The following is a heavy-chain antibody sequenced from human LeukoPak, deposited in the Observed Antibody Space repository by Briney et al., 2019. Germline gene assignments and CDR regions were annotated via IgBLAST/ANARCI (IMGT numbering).Heavy chain of an antibody. CDR3: AKDRSIGIVGATTFYY. V-gene: IGHV3-33*06. D-gene: IGHD1-26*01. Sequence: AGGSLRLSCAASGFTFSSYGMHWVRQAPGKGLEWVAVIWYDGSNKYYADSVKGRFTISRDNSKNTLYLQMNSLRAEDTVVYYCAKDRSIGIVGATTFYYWGQGTLVTVSS. J-gene: IGHJ4*02. CDR1: GFTFSSYG. CDR2: IWYDGSNK.